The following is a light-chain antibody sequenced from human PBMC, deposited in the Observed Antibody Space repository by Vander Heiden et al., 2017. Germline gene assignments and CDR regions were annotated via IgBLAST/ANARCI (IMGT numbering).Light chain of an antibody. CDR1: QSINRW. CDR3: QQYNSYPET. CDR2: WAS. V-gene: IGKV1-5*03. Sequence: DIQMTQSPSTPSASVGDSPTITLPARQSINRWLAWYQQKPGKAPNLLIYWASTLESGVPSRFSGSGSGTEFTLTISSLQPDDFATYYCQQYNSYPETFGQGTKVEIK. J-gene: IGKJ1*01.